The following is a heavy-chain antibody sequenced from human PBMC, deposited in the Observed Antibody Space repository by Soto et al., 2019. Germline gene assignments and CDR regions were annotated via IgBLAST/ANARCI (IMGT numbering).Heavy chain of an antibody. CDR1: GGTFSSYV. CDR2: IIPIFGSP. V-gene: IGHV1-69*01. J-gene: IGHJ6*02. Sequence: QVQLVQSGAEVKKPGSSVKVSCKASGGTFSSYVINWVRQAPGHGLEWMGGIIPIFGSPSYAQNFQGRVTITADDSPSTDYMALSSLRSEDTAVYYCATGDVAGKPYYYDYGMDVWGQGTTVTVSS. D-gene: IGHD6-13*01. CDR3: ATGDVAGKPYYYDYGMDV.